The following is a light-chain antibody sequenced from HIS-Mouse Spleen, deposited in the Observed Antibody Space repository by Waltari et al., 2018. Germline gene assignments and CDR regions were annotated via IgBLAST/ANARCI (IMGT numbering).Light chain of an antibody. CDR3: YSTDSSGNHRV. Sequence: YELTQTRSVSVSPGQTARITCPGAASPKKYADWYQQKSGQAPVLVIYEDSKRPSGIPGRFSGSSSGTMATLTISGAQVEDEADYYCYSTDSSGNHRVFGGGTKLTVL. CDR1: ASPKKY. J-gene: IGLJ2*01. CDR2: EDS. V-gene: IGLV3-10*01.